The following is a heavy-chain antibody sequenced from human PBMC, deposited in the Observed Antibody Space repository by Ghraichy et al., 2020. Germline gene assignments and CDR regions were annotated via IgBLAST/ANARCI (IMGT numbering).Heavy chain of an antibody. CDR3: AKETSSGCGDS. Sequence: ETLSLTCAASGFTFSSYAMSWVRQAPGKGLEWVSAISGSGGSTYYADSVKGRFTISRDNSKNTLYLQMNSLRAEDTAVYYCAKETSSGCGDSWGQGTLVTVSS. J-gene: IGHJ5*02. V-gene: IGHV3-23*01. D-gene: IGHD6-19*01. CDR2: ISGSGGST. CDR1: GFTFSSYA.